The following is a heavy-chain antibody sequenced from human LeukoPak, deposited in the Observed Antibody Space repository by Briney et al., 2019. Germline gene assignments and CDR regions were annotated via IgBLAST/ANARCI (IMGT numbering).Heavy chain of an antibody. J-gene: IGHJ4*02. CDR3: AKQLGYCSDGSCYFPY. D-gene: IGHD2-15*01. CDR1: GFTFSSSA. V-gene: IGHV3-23*01. CDR2: ISNNGGYT. Sequence: GGSLRLSCAASGFTFSSSAMSWVRQAPGKGLEWVSAISNNGGYTYYADSVQGRLAISRDNSKSTLCLQMNSLRAEDTAVYYCAKQLGYCSDGSCYFPYWGQGTLVTVSS.